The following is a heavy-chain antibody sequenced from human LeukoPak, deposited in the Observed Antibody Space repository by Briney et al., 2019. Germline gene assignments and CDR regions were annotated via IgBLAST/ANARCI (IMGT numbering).Heavy chain of an antibody. D-gene: IGHD1-7*01. CDR3: ARGALELTFDY. J-gene: IGHJ4*02. V-gene: IGHV1-3*01. CDR1: GYTFTSYA. Sequence: ASVKVSCKASGYTFTSYAMHWVRQAPGQRLEWMGWINAGNGNTKYSQKFQGRVTITRDTSASTAYMEPSSLRSEDTAVYYCARGALELTFDYWGQGTLVTVSS. CDR2: INAGNGNT.